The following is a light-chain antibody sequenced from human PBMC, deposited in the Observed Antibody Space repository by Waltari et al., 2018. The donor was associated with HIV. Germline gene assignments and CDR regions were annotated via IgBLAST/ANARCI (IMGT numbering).Light chain of an antibody. Sequence: QAGLTQPPSVSQGLRPTATLTCTGNSNNVGYQGAAWLQQHQGHPPKLLSYRNNNRPSGISERLSASRSGNTASLTITGLQPEDEADYYCSAWDSSLSAWVFGGGTKLTVL. CDR3: SAWDSSLSAWV. CDR2: RNN. CDR1: SNNVGYQG. J-gene: IGLJ3*02. V-gene: IGLV10-54*01.